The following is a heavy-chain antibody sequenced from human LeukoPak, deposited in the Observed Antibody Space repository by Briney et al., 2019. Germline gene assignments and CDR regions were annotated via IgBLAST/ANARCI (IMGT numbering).Heavy chain of an antibody. D-gene: IGHD1-26*01. J-gene: IGHJ4*02. CDR2: FQTSGST. CDR1: GRSISSYY. Sequence: SETLSLICSVSGRSISSYYWNWIRQPAGKGLEWIGRFQTSGSTDYNPSLKSRVTISSDTSKNQFSLKLSSVTAADTAVSYCARENSGSYREFDYWGQGTLVTVSS. V-gene: IGHV4-4*07. CDR3: ARENSGSYREFDY.